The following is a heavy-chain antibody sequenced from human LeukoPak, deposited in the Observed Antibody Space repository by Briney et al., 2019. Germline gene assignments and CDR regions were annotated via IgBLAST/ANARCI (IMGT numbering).Heavy chain of an antibody. CDR1: GYTFTSCD. CDR2: MNPNSGNT. D-gene: IGHD6-19*01. J-gene: IGHJ4*02. Sequence: ASVKVSCKASGYTFTSCDINWVRQATGQGLEWMGWMNPNSGNTGYAQKFQGRVTMTTDTSTSTAYMELRSLRSDDTAVYYCARDVPPNSYSSGWYYFDYWGQGTLVTVSS. V-gene: IGHV1-8*02. CDR3: ARDVPPNSYSSGWYYFDY.